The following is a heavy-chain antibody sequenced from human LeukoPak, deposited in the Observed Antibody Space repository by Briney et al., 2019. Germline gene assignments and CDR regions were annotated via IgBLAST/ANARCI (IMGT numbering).Heavy chain of an antibody. CDR1: GFNFNSKW. Sequence: GGSLRLSCATSGFNFNSKWMTWVRQAPGKGLEWVANINQDGSEEYHGDSVKGRFTISRDNAKSSLFLEMSSLRAEDTAVYYCADPPSDFWGQGTLVAVSS. CDR2: INQDGSEE. V-gene: IGHV3-7*01. CDR3: ADPPSDF. J-gene: IGHJ4*02.